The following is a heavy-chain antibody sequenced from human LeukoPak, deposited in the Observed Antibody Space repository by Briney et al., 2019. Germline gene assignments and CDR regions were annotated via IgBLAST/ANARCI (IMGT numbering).Heavy chain of an antibody. V-gene: IGHV4-30-2*01. CDR1: GGSISSGGHY. D-gene: IGHD5-18*01. J-gene: IGHJ4*02. Sequence: PSETLSLTCTVSGGSISSGGHYWSWIRQPPGKGLEWIGYVYQSGITSYSPSLKSRVTISGDRSKNQFSLELRYVTAADTAVYYCAGVDTVGDDSYYIDFWGQGTLVTVSS. CDR3: AGVDTVGDDSYYIDF. CDR2: VYQSGIT.